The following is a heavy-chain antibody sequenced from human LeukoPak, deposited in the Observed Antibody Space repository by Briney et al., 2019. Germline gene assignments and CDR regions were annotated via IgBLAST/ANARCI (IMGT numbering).Heavy chain of an antibody. D-gene: IGHD5-18*01. CDR1: GYTFTGYH. CDR2: INPNSGGT. CDR3: ARGSLQLWHGGLVDY. Sequence: GASVKVSCKASGYTFTGYHMHWVRQAPGQGLEWMGWINPNSGGTNYAQKFQGRVTMTRDTSISTAYMELSRLRSDDTAVYYCARGSLQLWHGGLVDYWGQGTLVTVSS. J-gene: IGHJ4*02. V-gene: IGHV1-2*02.